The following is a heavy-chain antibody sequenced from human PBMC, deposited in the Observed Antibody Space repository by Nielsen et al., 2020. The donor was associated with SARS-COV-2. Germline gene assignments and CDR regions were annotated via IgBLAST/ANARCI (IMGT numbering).Heavy chain of an antibody. Sequence: GGSLRLSCAASGFTFSSYWMSWVRQAPGKGLEWVANIKQDGSEKYYVDSVKGRFTIARDNAKNSLYLQMNSLRAEDTAVYYCARDPVVVGYCCGGSCANYYYYGMDVWGQGTTVTVSS. J-gene: IGHJ6*02. CDR1: GFTFSSYW. V-gene: IGHV3-7*03. D-gene: IGHD2-15*01. CDR2: IKQDGSEK. CDR3: ARDPVVVGYCCGGSCANYYYYGMDV.